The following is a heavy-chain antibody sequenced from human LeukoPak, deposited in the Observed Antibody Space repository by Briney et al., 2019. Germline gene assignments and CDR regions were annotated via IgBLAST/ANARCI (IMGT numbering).Heavy chain of an antibody. V-gene: IGHV3-74*01. CDR1: GFTFSSYW. J-gene: IGHJ4*02. CDR2: INSDGSST. D-gene: IGHD3-3*01. CDR3: ARDGLYYDFWSGYPSCFDY. Sequence: GGSLRLSCAASGFTFSSYWMHWVRQAPGKGLVWVSRINSDGSSTSYADSVKGRFTISRDNAKNTLYLQMNSLRAEDTAVYYCARDGLYYDFWSGYPSCFDYWGQGTLVTVSS.